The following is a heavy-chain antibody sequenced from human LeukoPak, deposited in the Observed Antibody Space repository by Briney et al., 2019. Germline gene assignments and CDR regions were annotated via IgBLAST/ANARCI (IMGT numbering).Heavy chain of an antibody. CDR3: AGVPLHSLWGPWFDP. CDR2: IIPILGLA. Sequence: ASEKVSCKASGDTFSSTAITWVRQAPGQGLEWMGRIIPILGLANYAQRFQGRVTISADNTTSTTYLELSSLAFEDTAVYYCAGVPLHSLWGPWFDPWGQGTLVTVSA. CDR1: GDTFSSTA. J-gene: IGHJ5*02. D-gene: IGHD2-21*01. V-gene: IGHV1-69*04.